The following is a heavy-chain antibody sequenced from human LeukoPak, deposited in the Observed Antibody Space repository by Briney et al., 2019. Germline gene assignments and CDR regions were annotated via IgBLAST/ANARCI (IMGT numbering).Heavy chain of an antibody. CDR1: GFTFSSYW. V-gene: IGHV3-7*01. CDR2: IKQDGSEK. D-gene: IGHD3-10*01. J-gene: IGHJ3*02. CDR3: ARLKGITMVRGVIIDAFDI. Sequence: PGGSLRLSCAASGFTFSSYWMSWVRQAPGKGLEWVANIKQDGSEKYYVDSVKGRFTISRDNAKNSLYLQMNSLRAEDTAVYYCARLKGITMVRGVIIDAFDIWGQGTMVTVSS.